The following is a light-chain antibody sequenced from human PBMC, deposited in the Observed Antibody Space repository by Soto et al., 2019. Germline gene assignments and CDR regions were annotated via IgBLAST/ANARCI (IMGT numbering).Light chain of an antibody. J-gene: IGKJ2*01. CDR2: DTS. Sequence: DIQMTQSPSSLSASVGDRVTITCQASQDISKYLNWYQHKPGKAPKLLIYDTSNLETGVPSRFSDSGSGTHFTFTISSLQPEDTAIYYCQQYDNLPRNTFGQGTKLEIK. CDR1: QDISKY. CDR3: QQYDNLPRNT. V-gene: IGKV1-33*01.